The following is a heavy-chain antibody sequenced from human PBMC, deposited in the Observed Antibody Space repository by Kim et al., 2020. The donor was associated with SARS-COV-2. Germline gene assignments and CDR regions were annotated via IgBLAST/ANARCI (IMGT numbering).Heavy chain of an antibody. V-gene: IGHV3-23*03. D-gene: IGHD3-10*01. J-gene: IGHJ6*01. CDR2: IYCGGSSK. CDR1: GFTFSSYA. CDR3: AREVTMVGGGNFYFYY. Sequence: GGSLRLSCAASGFTFSSYAMRWVRQAPGKGLEWVAVIYCGGSSKYYADSVKGRFTISRDNSKNTLYLQMNSLRAEDTAVYYCAREVTMVGGGNFYFYY.